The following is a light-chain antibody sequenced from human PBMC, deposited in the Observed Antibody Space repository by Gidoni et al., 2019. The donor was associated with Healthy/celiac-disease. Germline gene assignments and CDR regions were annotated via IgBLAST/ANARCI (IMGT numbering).Light chain of an antibody. CDR2: GAS. Sequence: EIVLTQSPATLSVSPGERATLSCRASQSVSSTLAWYQQKPVQAPRLLIYGASTRATGIPARFSGSGSGTEFTLTISSLQSEDFAVYYCQQYNNWLGTFGQGTKVEIK. J-gene: IGKJ1*01. CDR1: QSVSST. CDR3: QQYNNWLGT. V-gene: IGKV3-15*01.